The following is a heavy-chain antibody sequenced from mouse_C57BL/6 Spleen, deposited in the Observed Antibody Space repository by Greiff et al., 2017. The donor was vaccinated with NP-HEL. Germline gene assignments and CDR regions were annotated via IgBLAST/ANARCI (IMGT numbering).Heavy chain of an antibody. CDR2: IYPGDGDT. D-gene: IGHD1-1*01. Sequence: QVQLKQSGPELVKPGASVKISCKASGYAFSSSWMNWVKQRPGKGLEWIGRIYPGDGDTNYNGKFKGKATLTADNSSSTAYMQLSSLTSEDSAVYFCARSSSYVEEAMDDWGQGTSVTVSS. J-gene: IGHJ4*01. CDR3: ARSSSYVEEAMDD. CDR1: GYAFSSSW. V-gene: IGHV1-82*01.